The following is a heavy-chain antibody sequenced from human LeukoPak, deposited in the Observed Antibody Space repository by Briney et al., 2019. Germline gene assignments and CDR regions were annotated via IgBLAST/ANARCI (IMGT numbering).Heavy chain of an antibody. CDR1: GFTFSSYS. V-gene: IGHV3-21*01. J-gene: IGHJ4*02. D-gene: IGHD5-24*01. CDR2: ICSSSSYI. CDR3: AREEERRDGYNLWSGIDY. Sequence: PGLSLRLSCAASGFTFSSYSMNWVRQAPGKGLEGVSSICSSSSYIYYADSVKGRFTISRDNAKNSLYLQMNSLRAEDTAVYYCAREEERRDGYNLWSGIDYWGQGTLVTVSS.